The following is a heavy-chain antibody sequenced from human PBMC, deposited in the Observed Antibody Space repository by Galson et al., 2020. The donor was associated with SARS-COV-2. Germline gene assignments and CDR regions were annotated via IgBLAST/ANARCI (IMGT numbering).Heavy chain of an antibody. Sequence: PSEFSFSSYAMTWVRQAPGKGLQWVSTINDNGHNTYYPDSVKGRFTSSRDNFRKTLYLHLDTLRAEDTAIYYCAKHWGSGWAYDYFDSWGQGALVTVSS. V-gene: IGHV3-23*05. CDR3: AKHWGSGWAYDYFDS. CDR2: INDNGHNT. J-gene: IGHJ4*02. D-gene: IGHD6-19*01. CDR1: EFSFSSYA.